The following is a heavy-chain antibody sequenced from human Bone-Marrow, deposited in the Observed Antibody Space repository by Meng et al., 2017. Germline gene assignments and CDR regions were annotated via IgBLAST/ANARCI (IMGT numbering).Heavy chain of an antibody. D-gene: IGHD6-13*01. J-gene: IGHJ5*02. V-gene: IGHV3-23*01. Sequence: GESLKISCAASGFTFSAYEMNWVRQAPGKGLEWVSAISGSGGSTYYADSVKGRFTISRDNSKNTLYLQMNSLRAEDTAVYYCAKDRYSNHHSWFDPWGQGTLVTVSS. CDR3: AKDRYSNHHSWFDP. CDR2: ISGSGGST. CDR1: GFTFSAYE.